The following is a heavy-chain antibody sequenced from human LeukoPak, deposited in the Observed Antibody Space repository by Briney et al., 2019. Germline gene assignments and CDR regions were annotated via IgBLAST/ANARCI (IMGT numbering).Heavy chain of an antibody. Sequence: PSETLSLTCNVSGGSIRGYYWSWIRQPPGKGLEWIGYIYSSGSTNYNPSLKSRVTMSVDTSKNQVSLKLSSVTAADTAVYYCARVGAVAGGYYYYYMDVWGKGTTVTISS. CDR1: GGSIRGYY. J-gene: IGHJ6*03. CDR3: ARVGAVAGGYYYYYMDV. D-gene: IGHD6-19*01. CDR2: IYSSGST. V-gene: IGHV4-59*12.